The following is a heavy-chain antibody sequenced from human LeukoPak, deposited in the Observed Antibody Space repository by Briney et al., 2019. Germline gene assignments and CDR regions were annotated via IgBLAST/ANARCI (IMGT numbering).Heavy chain of an antibody. Sequence: GGSLRLSCAASGFTFSSYVMSWVRQAPGKGLEWVSGIGVRGDDTYYADSVKGRFTISRDNVENTLFLQMNSLRAEDTAIYYCAKPHIRMSTVCFFDSWGQGTRVTVSS. CDR2: IGVRGDDT. V-gene: IGHV3-23*01. D-gene: IGHD5/OR15-5a*01. J-gene: IGHJ4*02. CDR3: AKPHIRMSTVCFFDS. CDR1: GFTFSSYV.